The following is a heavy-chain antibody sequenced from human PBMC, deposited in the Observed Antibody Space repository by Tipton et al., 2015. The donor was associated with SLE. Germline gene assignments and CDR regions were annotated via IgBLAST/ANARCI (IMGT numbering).Heavy chain of an antibody. V-gene: IGHV1-8*01. Sequence: QLVQSGAEVKKPGASVKVSCRASGYSFTRYEINWVRLAPGQGLEWMGWMNPNTGHTRYAQNFQGRVTMTRDTSMTTAYMELSSLTFEDTAVYYCARGTGNWNYDYWGQGTLVIVSS. D-gene: IGHD1-7*01. J-gene: IGHJ4*02. CDR3: ARGTGNWNYDY. CDR1: GYSFTRYE. CDR2: MNPNTGHT.